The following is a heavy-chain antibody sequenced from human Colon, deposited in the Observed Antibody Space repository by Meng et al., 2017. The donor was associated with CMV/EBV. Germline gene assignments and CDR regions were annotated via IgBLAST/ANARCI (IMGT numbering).Heavy chain of an antibody. CDR3: ASRDY. Sequence: EVQLVESGGGLVQPGGSLRLSCAASGFTFSSKWMHWVRQGPGKGVVWVSRINTDGSTTYYADSVKGRFTISRDNAKNTLYLQMNSLRVEDTAVYYCASRDYWGQGTLVTVSS. V-gene: IGHV3-74*01. CDR1: GFTFSSKW. J-gene: IGHJ4*02. CDR2: INTDGSTT.